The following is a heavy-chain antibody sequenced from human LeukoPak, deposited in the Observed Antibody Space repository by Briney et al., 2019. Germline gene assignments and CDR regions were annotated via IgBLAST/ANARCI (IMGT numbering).Heavy chain of an antibody. D-gene: IGHD2-15*01. V-gene: IGHV1-8*01. CDR1: GYTFTSYD. J-gene: IGHJ4*02. Sequence: ASVKVSCKASGYTFTSYDINWVRQATGQGLEWRGWINPNTGNTGYAQKCQGRVTMTRSTSISTAYMDLSSLRSEDTAVYYCARGRCSGGSCSAFDYWGQGTLLTVSS. CDR3: ARGRCSGGSCSAFDY. CDR2: INPNTGNT.